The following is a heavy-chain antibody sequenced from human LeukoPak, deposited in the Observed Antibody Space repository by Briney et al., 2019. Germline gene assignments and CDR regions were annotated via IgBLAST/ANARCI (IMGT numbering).Heavy chain of an antibody. CDR1: GFAVVDHF. J-gene: IGHJ6*03. Sequence: GGSLRLSCAASGFAVVDHFMHWVRQAPGKGLELVSTINGVGATFYADSVKGRFSISRDRFKNTFHLQMNSLRADDTAVYSCARRGVQGYMDVWGEGTTVTVSS. CDR3: ARRGVQGYMDV. D-gene: IGHD1-26*01. CDR2: INGVGAT. V-gene: IGHV3-23*01.